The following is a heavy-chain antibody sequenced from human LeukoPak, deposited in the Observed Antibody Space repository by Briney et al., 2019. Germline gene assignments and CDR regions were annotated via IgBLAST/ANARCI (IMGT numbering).Heavy chain of an antibody. CDR3: ARKHYDFWSGYYWFDY. CDR2: IKQDGSEK. Sequence: TGGSLRLSCAASGFTFSSYWMSWVRQALGKGLEWVANIKQDGSEKYYVDSVKGRFTISRDNAKNSLYLQMNSLRAEDTAVYYCARKHYDFWSGYYWFDYWGQGTLVTVSS. J-gene: IGHJ4*02. D-gene: IGHD3-3*01. V-gene: IGHV3-7*01. CDR1: GFTFSSYW.